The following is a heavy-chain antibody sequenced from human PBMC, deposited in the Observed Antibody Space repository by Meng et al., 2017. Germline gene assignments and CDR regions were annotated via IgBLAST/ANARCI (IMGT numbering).Heavy chain of an antibody. J-gene: IGHJ4*02. CDR1: GGTFSSYT. D-gene: IGHD3-10*01. CDR3: ATDYYGSGRSHGY. CDR2: IIPTLGIA. Sequence: SVKVSCKASGGTFSSYTISWVRQAPGQGLEWMGRIIPTLGIANYAQKFQGRVTITADKSTSTAYMELSSLRSEDTAVYYCATDYYGSGRSHGYWGQGTLVTVSS. V-gene: IGHV1-69*02.